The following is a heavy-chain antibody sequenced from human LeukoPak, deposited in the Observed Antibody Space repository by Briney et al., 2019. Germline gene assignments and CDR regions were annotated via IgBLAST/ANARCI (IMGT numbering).Heavy chain of an antibody. CDR2: IYDSGST. CDR1: GDSISSNY. J-gene: IGHJ5*02. CDR3: ARDRWFDP. Sequence: SETLSLTCTVSGDSISSNYWSWIRQPPGKGLEWIGYIYDSGSTNYNPSLKSRVTISVDTSKNQFSLKMNSVTAADTAVYYCARDRWFDPWGQGTLVTVSS. V-gene: IGHV4-59*01.